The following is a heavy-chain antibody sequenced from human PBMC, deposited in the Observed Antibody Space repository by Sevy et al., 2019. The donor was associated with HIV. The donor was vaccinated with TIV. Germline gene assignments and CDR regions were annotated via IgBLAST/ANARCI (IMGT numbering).Heavy chain of an antibody. CDR2: IIPIFGTA. CDR3: ASRICGGDCLGAFDI. D-gene: IGHD2-21*02. CDR1: GGTFSSYA. V-gene: IGHV1-69*13. J-gene: IGHJ3*02. Sequence: ASVKVSCKASGGTFSSYAISWVRQAPGQGLEWMGGIIPIFGTANYAQKFQGRVTITADESTSTAYMELSSLRSEDTAVYYCASRICGGDCLGAFDIWGQGTMVTVSS.